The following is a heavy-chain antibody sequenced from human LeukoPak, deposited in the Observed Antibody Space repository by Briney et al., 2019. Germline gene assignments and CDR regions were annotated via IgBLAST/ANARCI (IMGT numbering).Heavy chain of an antibody. Sequence: GGSLRLSCAASGFIFSNYAMTWVRQAPGKGLQWVSTITSGGQTYYADSVKGRFTISRDNSKNTLYLRMNSLRAEDTAVYQCAEYCSGGNCYSGLYWGQGTLVTVSS. CDR3: AEYCSGGNCYSGLY. J-gene: IGHJ4*02. V-gene: IGHV3-23*01. CDR1: GFIFSNYA. D-gene: IGHD2-15*01. CDR2: ITSGGQT.